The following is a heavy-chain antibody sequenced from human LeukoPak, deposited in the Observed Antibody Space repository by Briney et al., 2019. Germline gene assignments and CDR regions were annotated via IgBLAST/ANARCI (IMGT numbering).Heavy chain of an antibody. CDR2: IRTISGAT. V-gene: IGHV3-48*04. J-gene: IGHJ5*02. CDR1: GFIFRDST. Sequence: GGSLRLSCAASGFIFRDSTMNWVRQAPGEGLEWVAHIRTISGATNYADSVTGRFTIYRDNAKSSLFLQMNSLRAEDTALYYCVKSLTALDLWGQGTLVTVSS. D-gene: IGHD3-16*02. CDR3: VKSLTALDL.